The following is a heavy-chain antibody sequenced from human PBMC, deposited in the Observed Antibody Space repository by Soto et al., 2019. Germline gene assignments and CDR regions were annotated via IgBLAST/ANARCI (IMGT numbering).Heavy chain of an antibody. CDR1: GLTLSSNY. Sequence: LRLSCAASGLTLSSNYMKWVRQAPGKGLEWVSLIYTGGGTYYADSVKGRFTVSRDNSKNTLYLQMNSLRAEDTAVYYCARMGQWRVPGDYYYGMDVWGQGTSVTVSS. CDR3: ARMGQWRVPGDYYYGMDV. D-gene: IGHD6-19*01. J-gene: IGHJ6*02. CDR2: IYTGGGT. V-gene: IGHV3-53*01.